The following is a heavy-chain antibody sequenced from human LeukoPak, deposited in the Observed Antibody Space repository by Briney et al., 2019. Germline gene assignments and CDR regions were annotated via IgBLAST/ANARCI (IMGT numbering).Heavy chain of an antibody. V-gene: IGHV4-59*01. CDR1: GGSFSGYY. Sequence: SETLSLTCAVYGGSFSGYYWSWIRQPPGKGLEWIGYIYYSGSTNYNPSLKSRVTISVDTSKNQFSLKLSSVTAADTAVYYCAREAPPRFYGMDVWGQGTTVTVSS. CDR2: IYYSGST. J-gene: IGHJ6*02. CDR3: AREAPPRFYGMDV.